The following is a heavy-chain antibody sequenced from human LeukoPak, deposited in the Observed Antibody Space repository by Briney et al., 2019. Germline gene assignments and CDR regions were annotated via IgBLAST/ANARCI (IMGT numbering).Heavy chain of an antibody. CDR3: ARGVAFDI. Sequence: SETLSLTCTVSGGSISSYYWSWIRQPPGKGLEWIGYIYYSGSTNYNPFLKSRVTISVDKSKNQFPLKLTSVTAADTAVYYCARGVAFDIWGQGTLVTVSS. CDR2: IYYSGST. J-gene: IGHJ3*02. V-gene: IGHV4-59*12. CDR1: GGSISSYY.